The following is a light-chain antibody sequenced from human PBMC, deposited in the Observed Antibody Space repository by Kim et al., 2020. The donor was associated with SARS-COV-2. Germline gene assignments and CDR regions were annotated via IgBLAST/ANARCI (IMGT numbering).Light chain of an antibody. V-gene: IGLV1-47*02. CDR1: SSNIGSNY. J-gene: IGLJ2*01. CDR2: SNN. Sequence: QSVLTQPPSASGTPGQRVTISCSGSSSNIGSNYVYWYQQLPGTAPKLLIYSNNQRPSGVPDRFSGSKSGTSASLAISWLRSEDEADYYCAAWDDSLSGVVFGGGTQLTVL. CDR3: AAWDDSLSGVV.